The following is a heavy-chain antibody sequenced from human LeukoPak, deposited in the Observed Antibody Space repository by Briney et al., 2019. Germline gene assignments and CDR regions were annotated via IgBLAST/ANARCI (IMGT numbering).Heavy chain of an antibody. CDR1: GFTLSSHG. CDR3: AKAEYSSGQRLSGY. J-gene: IGHJ4*02. V-gene: IGHV3-30*18. D-gene: IGHD6-19*01. Sequence: GRSLRLSCAASGFTLSSHGMHWVRQAPGKGLEWVAFISYDGSNKYYADSVKGRFTISRDNSKNTLYLQMNSLRAEDTAVYYCAKAEYSSGQRLSGYWGQGTLVTVSS. CDR2: ISYDGSNK.